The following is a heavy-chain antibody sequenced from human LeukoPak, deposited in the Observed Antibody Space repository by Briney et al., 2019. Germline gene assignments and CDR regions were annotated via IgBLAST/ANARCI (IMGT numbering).Heavy chain of an antibody. J-gene: IGHJ4*02. CDR1: GFTFSSYW. V-gene: IGHV3-7*01. Sequence: GGSLRLSCAASGFTFSSYWMTWVRQTPGKGLEWVANIKQDGSEKYYVNSVKGRFTISRDNAKNSLYLQMNSLRAEDTAVYYCGGNYVPYYFDSWGQGTLVTVSS. CDR3: GGNYVPYYFDS. D-gene: IGHD1-26*01. CDR2: IKQDGSEK.